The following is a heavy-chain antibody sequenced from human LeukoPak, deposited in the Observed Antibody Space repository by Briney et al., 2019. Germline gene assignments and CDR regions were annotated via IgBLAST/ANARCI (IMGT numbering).Heavy chain of an antibody. V-gene: IGHV3-23*01. CDR1: GFTFSSYA. CDR3: AKVRNYFPDY. J-gene: IGHJ4*02. D-gene: IGHD2/OR15-2a*01. CDR2: ISGSGGST. Sequence: PGGSLRLSCAASGFTFSSYAMSWFRQAPGKGLEWVSAISGSGGSTYYADSVKGRFTISRDNSKNTLYLQMNSLRAEDTAVYDCAKVRNYFPDYWGQGTLVTVSS.